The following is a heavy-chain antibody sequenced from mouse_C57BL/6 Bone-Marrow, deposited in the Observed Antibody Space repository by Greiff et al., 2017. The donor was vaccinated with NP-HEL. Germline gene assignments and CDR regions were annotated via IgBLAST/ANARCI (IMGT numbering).Heavy chain of an antibody. CDR2: IYPGSGST. Sequence: QVQLQQPGAELVKPGASVKMSCKASGYTFTSYWITWVKQRPGQGLEWIGDIYPGSGSTNYNEKFKSKATLTVDTSSSTAYMQLSSLTSEDSAVDYCAREGYGSSLAWFAYWGQGTLVTVSA. V-gene: IGHV1-55*01. J-gene: IGHJ3*01. CDR3: AREGYGSSLAWFAY. D-gene: IGHD1-1*01. CDR1: GYTFTSYW.